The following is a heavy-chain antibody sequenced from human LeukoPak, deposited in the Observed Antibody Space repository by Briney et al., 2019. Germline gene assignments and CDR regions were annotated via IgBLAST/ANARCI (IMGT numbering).Heavy chain of an antibody. Sequence: SETLSLTCAVYGGSFSGYYRSWIRQPPGKGLEWIGEINHSGSTNYNPSLKSRVTMSVDTSKNQFSLKLTSVTAADTAVYYCASPTDFLTGPGFDVWGQGTMVTVSS. CDR3: ASPTDFLTGPGFDV. V-gene: IGHV4-34*01. J-gene: IGHJ3*01. CDR2: INHSGST. CDR1: GGSFSGYY. D-gene: IGHD3-9*01.